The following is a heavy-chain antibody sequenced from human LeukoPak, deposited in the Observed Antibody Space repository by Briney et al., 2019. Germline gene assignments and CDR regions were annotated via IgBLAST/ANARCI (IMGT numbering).Heavy chain of an antibody. Sequence: GGSLRLSCAASGFTFSSYEMNWVRQAPGKGLEWVSYISSSGSTIYYADSVKGRFTISRDNAKNSLYLQMNSLRAEDTAVYYCARVLHKRNYDSSTYYGYWGQGSLVTVSS. CDR3: ARVLHKRNYDSSTYYGY. CDR2: ISSSGSTI. V-gene: IGHV3-48*03. D-gene: IGHD3-22*01. J-gene: IGHJ4*02. CDR1: GFTFSSYE.